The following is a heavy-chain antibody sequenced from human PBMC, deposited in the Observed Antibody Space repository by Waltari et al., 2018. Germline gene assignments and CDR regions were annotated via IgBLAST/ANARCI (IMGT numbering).Heavy chain of an antibody. CDR3: ARHQVGGRDFEY. Sequence: QVQLHESGPGLVKSSETLSLTCAVSGYSISSGYYWGWIRQPPGKGLEWIGTIYQCGSTYYNPSPKSRITISLDTSKNQFSLKLNSVTAADTAVYYCARHQVGGRDFEYWGQGTLVTVSS. CDR1: GYSISSGYY. CDR2: IYQCGST. J-gene: IGHJ4*02. V-gene: IGHV4-38-2*01. D-gene: IGHD1-26*01.